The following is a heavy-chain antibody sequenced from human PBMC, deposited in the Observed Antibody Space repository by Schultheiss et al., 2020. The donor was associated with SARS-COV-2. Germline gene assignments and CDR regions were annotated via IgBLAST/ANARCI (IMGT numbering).Heavy chain of an antibody. Sequence: ASVKVSCKASGYTFTSYDINWVRQATGQGLEWMGWMNPNSGDTDYAQKFQGRVTMTRDTSISTAYMELSRLRSDDTAVYYCARARSGYYGAFDIWGQGTMVTVSS. D-gene: IGHD3-3*01. CDR3: ARARSGYYGAFDI. J-gene: IGHJ3*02. V-gene: IGHV1-8*01. CDR1: GYTFTSYD. CDR2: MNPNSGDT.